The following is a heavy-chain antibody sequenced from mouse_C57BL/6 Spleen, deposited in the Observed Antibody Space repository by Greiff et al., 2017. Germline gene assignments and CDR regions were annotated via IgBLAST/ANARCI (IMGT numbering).Heavy chain of an antibody. Sequence: QVQLKQPGAELVRPGSSVKLSCKASGYTFTSYWMHWVKQRPIQGLEWIGNIDPSDSETHYNQKFKDKATLTVDKSSSTAYMQLSSLTSEDSAVYYCARYYSNYLAYWGQGTLVTVSA. CDR1: GYTFTSYW. V-gene: IGHV1-52*01. CDR2: IDPSDSET. D-gene: IGHD2-5*01. CDR3: ARYYSNYLAY. J-gene: IGHJ3*01.